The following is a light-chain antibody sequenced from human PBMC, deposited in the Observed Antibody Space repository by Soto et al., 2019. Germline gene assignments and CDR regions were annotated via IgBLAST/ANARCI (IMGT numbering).Light chain of an antibody. CDR3: ATWDDSLNGWV. V-gene: IGLV2-14*01. J-gene: IGLJ3*02. Sequence: QSALTQPASVSGSPGQSITISCTGTSSDVGGYNYVSWYQQHPGKAPKLMIYEVSYRPSGVSNRFSGSKSGNTASLTISGLQAEDEADYYCATWDDSLNGWVFGGGTKLTVL. CDR1: SSDVGGYNY. CDR2: EVS.